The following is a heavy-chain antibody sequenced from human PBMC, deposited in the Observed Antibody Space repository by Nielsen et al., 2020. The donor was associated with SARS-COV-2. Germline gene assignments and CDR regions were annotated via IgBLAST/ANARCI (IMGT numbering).Heavy chain of an antibody. CDR3: ARGGRYCSSTSCYTPGGWFDP. Sequence: WIRQPPGKGLEWVSYISSSSSTIYYADSVKGRFTISRDNAKNSLYLQMNSLRDEDTAVYYCARGGRYCSSTSCYTPGGWFDPWGQGTLVTVSS. CDR2: ISSSSSTI. D-gene: IGHD2-2*02. J-gene: IGHJ5*02. V-gene: IGHV3-48*02.